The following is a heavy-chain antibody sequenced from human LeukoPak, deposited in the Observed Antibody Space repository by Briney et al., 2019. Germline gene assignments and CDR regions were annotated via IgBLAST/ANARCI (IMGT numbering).Heavy chain of an antibody. J-gene: IGHJ4*02. D-gene: IGHD2-2*01. V-gene: IGHV4-34*01. Sequence: SETLSLTCAVYGGSFSGYYWSWIRQPPGKGLEWIGEINHSGSTNYNPSLKSRVTISVDTSKNQFSLKLSSVTAANTAVYYCARERNYCSSTSCYGFFDYWGQGTLVTVSS. CDR2: INHSGST. CDR1: GGSFSGYY. CDR3: ARERNYCSSTSCYGFFDY.